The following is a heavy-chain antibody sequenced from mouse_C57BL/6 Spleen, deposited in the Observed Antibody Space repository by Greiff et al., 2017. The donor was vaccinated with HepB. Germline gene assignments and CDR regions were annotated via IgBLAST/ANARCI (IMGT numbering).Heavy chain of an antibody. D-gene: IGHD1-1*01. J-gene: IGHJ2*01. CDR1: GYTFTSYW. CDR3: ARKEYYGSSYYFDY. Sequence: VQLQQPGAELVKPGASVKLSCKASGYTFTSYWMHWVKQRPGQGLEWIGMIHPNSGSTNYNEKFKSKATLTVDKSSSTAYMQLSSLTSEDSAVYYCARKEYYGSSYYFDYWGQGTTLTVSS. V-gene: IGHV1-64*01. CDR2: IHPNSGST.